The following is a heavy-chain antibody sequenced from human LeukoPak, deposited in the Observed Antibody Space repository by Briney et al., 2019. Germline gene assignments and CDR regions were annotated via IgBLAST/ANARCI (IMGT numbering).Heavy chain of an antibody. CDR2: IYASGST. V-gene: IGHV4-4*07. Sequence: SSETLSLTCTVSGASITSYYWSWLRQPAGKGLEWIGRIYASGSTTYNPSLKSRVTMAVDTSKTQFSLKLSSVTAADTSVYYCARDRGEGEWFDPWGQGTLVTVSS. D-gene: IGHD3-10*01. CDR1: GASITSYY. J-gene: IGHJ5*02. CDR3: ARDRGEGEWFDP.